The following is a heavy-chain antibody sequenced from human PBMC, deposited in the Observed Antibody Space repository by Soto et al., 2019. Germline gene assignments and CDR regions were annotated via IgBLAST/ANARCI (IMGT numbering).Heavy chain of an antibody. CDR3: AKDLIAVAGTGIFDY. CDR2: ISGSGGST. Sequence: GSQRLSCAASGVTVSRYPRTWFRQNQGKGLVWVSAISGSGGSTYYADSVKGRFTISRDNSKNTLYLQMNSLRAEDTAVYYCAKDLIAVAGTGIFDYWGQGTLVTVSS. D-gene: IGHD6-19*01. CDR1: GVTVSRYP. V-gene: IGHV3-23*01. J-gene: IGHJ4*02.